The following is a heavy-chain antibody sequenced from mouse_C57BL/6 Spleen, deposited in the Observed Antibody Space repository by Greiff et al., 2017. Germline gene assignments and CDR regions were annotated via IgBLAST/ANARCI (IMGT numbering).Heavy chain of an antibody. CDR1: GFTFSSYA. J-gene: IGHJ1*03. V-gene: IGHV5-4*03. D-gene: IGHD2-3*01. Sequence: EVKLVESGGGLVKPGGSLKLSCAASGFTFSSYAMSWVRQTPEKRLEWVATISDGSSYTYYPDNVKGRFTISRDNAKNNLYLQMSHLTSEDTAMYYCARPDSDGYYGWYSDVWGTGTTVTVSS. CDR3: ARPDSDGYYGWYSDV. CDR2: ISDGSSYT.